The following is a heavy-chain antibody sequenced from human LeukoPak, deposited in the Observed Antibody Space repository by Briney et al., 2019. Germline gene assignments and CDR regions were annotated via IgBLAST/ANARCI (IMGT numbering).Heavy chain of an antibody. Sequence: KPSETLSLTCTVSGGSISSYYWSWIRQPPGKGLEWIGYIYYSGSTNYNPSLKSRVTISVDTSKNQFSLKLSSVTAADTAVYYCARGGGYDFWSGYYFDYWGQGTLVTVSS. CDR3: ARGGGYDFWSGYYFDY. V-gene: IGHV4-59*01. J-gene: IGHJ4*02. CDR1: GGSISSYY. CDR2: IYYSGST. D-gene: IGHD3-3*01.